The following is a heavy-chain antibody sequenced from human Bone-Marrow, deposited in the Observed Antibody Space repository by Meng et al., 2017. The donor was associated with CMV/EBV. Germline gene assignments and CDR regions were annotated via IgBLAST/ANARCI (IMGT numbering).Heavy chain of an antibody. CDR2: INWNGGNT. J-gene: IGHJ6*02. CDR3: ARTLTTSYYYGMDV. CDR1: GFTFDDSG. V-gene: IGHV3-20*04. Sequence: GESLKISCAASGFTFDDSGMSWVRQAPGKGLEWVAGINWNGGNTGYADSVKGRFTISRDNAKNSLYLQMNSLRAEDTALYYCARTLTTSYYYGMDVWGQGTTVTVSS. D-gene: IGHD4-11*01.